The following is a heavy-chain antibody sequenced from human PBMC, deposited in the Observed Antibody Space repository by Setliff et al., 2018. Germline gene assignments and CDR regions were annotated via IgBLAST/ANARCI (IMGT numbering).Heavy chain of an antibody. D-gene: IGHD2-15*01. J-gene: IGHJ4*01. V-gene: IGHV4-34*01. CDR2: INHSGST. CDR3: VRPGGTTVVARHFDY. CDR1: GGSLSGYF. Sequence: PSETLSLTCAVYGGSLSGYFWTWIRQPPGKGLEWIGEINHSGSTNYNPSLKSRVTISVDTSRNQFSLELRSVTVADTATYYCVRPGGTTVVARHFDYWGSGIQVTVSS.